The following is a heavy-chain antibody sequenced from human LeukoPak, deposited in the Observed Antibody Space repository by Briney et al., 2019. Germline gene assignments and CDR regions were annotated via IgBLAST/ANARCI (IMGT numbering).Heavy chain of an antibody. CDR2: IYWNDDK. CDR1: GFSLTTSGVG. V-gene: IGHV2-5*01. Sequence: VSGPTLVNPTQTLTLTCSFSGFSLTTSGVGVGWIRQPPGKALEWLALIYWNDDKRYSPSLKSRLTITHDASKNQVVLTMTNMDPADTGTYYCGHIFNSSPYSWGQGTLVTVSS. D-gene: IGHD2/OR15-2a*01. CDR3: GHIFNSSPYS. J-gene: IGHJ4*02.